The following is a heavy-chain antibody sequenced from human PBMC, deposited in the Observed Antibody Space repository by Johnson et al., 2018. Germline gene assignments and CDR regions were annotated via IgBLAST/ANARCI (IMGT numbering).Heavy chain of an antibody. Sequence: QVQLVQSGGGVVQPGRSLRLSCAASGFTFSSYGMHWVRQAPGKGLEWVAVISYDGSNKYYADSVKGRFTISRDNSKNTLYLQMNSLSAEDTAVYYCAKLTDYYDSRRFAFDIWGQGTMVTVSS. J-gene: IGHJ3*02. CDR2: ISYDGSNK. V-gene: IGHV3-30*18. CDR1: GFTFSSYG. D-gene: IGHD3-22*01. CDR3: AKLTDYYDSRRFAFDI.